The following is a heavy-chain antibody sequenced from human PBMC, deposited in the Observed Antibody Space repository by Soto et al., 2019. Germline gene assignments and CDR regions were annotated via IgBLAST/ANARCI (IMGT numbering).Heavy chain of an antibody. CDR2: IYFTGNT. D-gene: IGHD6-25*01. J-gene: IGHJ5*02. CDR3: AGQTFTIAAASYGRSNWFDP. V-gene: IGHV4-39*01. Sequence: PSETLSLTCTVSVGSITSGSHFLGWVRQPPGKGLEWVGTIYFTGNTYYTPSLKSRLTMSIDTSKNEFSLRLNSVTAADTAVYYCAGQTFTIAAASYGRSNWFDPWGPGTLVTVSS. CDR1: VGSITSGSHF.